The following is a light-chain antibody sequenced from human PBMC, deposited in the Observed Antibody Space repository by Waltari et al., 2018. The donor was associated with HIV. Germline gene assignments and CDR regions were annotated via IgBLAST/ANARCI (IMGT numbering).Light chain of an antibody. CDR3: AAWDDSLSGLV. Sequence: QSVLTQPPSASGTPGQRVTISCSGGSSNIGTYPVDWYQQVPGAAPKLLICSSNQRPAGVTDRFAGAKSGASASLAISGLQSEDEADYYCAAWDDSLSGLVFGGGTKLTVL. CDR2: SSN. V-gene: IGLV1-44*01. J-gene: IGLJ2*01. CDR1: SSNIGTYP.